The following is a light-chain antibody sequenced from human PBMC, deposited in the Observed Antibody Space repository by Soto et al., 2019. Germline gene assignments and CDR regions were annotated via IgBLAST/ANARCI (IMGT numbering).Light chain of an antibody. CDR3: QPYNERPVA. CDR2: DTS. J-gene: IGKJ4*01. CDR1: QSVRSN. Sequence: EIVMTQSPATLSVSLGARATLSCRASQSVRSNLAWYQQKPGQAPRLLIYDTSTRATGVPARFSGSRSGPEFTLTINSLQSEDFAIYYCQPYNERPVALGGGTKVEIK. V-gene: IGKV3-15*01.